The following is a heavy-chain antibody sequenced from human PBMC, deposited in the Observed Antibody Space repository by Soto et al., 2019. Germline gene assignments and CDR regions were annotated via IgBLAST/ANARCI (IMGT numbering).Heavy chain of an antibody. D-gene: IGHD6-6*01. CDR1: GFTVSTNY. CDR3: ARGYNSSGDAFDI. CDR2: IYIGGGT. J-gene: IGHJ3*02. Sequence: EVQLVETGGSLIQPGGSLRLSCAASGFTVSTNYMSWVRQAPGKGLEWVSVIYIGGGTYYADSVKGRFTISRDNSKNTLYRQMSSLRVEDTAVYYCARGYNSSGDAFDIWGQGTMVTVSS. V-gene: IGHV3-53*02.